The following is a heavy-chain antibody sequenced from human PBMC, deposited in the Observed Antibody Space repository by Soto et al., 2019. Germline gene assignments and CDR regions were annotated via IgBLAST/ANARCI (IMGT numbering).Heavy chain of an antibody. Sequence: ASVKVSCKASGYTFTGYHMHWVRQAPGQGLEWMGWINPNSGGTNYAQKFQGWVTMTRDTSISTAYMELSRLRSDDTAVYYCARSAVPIVVVPAARSWFDPWGQGTLVTVSS. V-gene: IGHV1-2*04. J-gene: IGHJ5*02. CDR2: INPNSGGT. CDR3: ARSAVPIVVVPAARSWFDP. CDR1: GYTFTGYH. D-gene: IGHD2-2*01.